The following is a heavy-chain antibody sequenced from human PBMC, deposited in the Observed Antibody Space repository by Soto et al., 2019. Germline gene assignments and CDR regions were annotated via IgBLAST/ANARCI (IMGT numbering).Heavy chain of an antibody. CDR3: AREDETSNYFDY. V-gene: IGHV4-31*01. CDR1: GGSISSGGHY. Sequence: QVQLQESGPGLVKPSQALSLICTVSGGSISSGGHYWSWIRQHPGKGLEWIGYIYYTGTTYYNPSXXXXXTXXXXXXXXXXXXXXXXXXXXXXXXXXXAREDETSNYFDYWGQGTLVTVSS. CDR2: IYYTGTT. J-gene: IGHJ4*02. D-gene: IGHD2-2*01.